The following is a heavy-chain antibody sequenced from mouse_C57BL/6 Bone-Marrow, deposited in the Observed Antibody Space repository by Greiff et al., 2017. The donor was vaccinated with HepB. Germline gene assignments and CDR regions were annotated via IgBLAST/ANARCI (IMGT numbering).Heavy chain of an antibody. CDR3: ARKGEGIYYGNYVAMDY. CDR2: IWTGGGT. Sequence: VQVVESGPGLVAPSQSLSITCTVSGFSLTSYAISWVRQPPGKGLEWLGVIWTGGGTNYNSALKSRLSISKDNSKSQVFLKMNSLQTDDTARYYCARKGEGIYYGNYVAMDYWGQGTSVTVSS. D-gene: IGHD2-1*01. V-gene: IGHV2-9-1*01. J-gene: IGHJ4*01. CDR1: GFSLTSYA.